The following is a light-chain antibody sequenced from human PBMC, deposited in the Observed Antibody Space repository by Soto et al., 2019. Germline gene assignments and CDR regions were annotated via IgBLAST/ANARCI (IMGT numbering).Light chain of an antibody. CDR2: KAS. J-gene: IGKJ1*01. Sequence: DIQMTQSPSTLSGSVGDRVTITCRASQTISSWLAWYQQKPGKAPKLLIYKASTLKSGVPSRFSGSGSGTEFTLTISSLQPDDFATYYCQQYNSYSEAFGKRTKV. CDR1: QTISSW. V-gene: IGKV1-5*03. CDR3: QQYNSYSEA.